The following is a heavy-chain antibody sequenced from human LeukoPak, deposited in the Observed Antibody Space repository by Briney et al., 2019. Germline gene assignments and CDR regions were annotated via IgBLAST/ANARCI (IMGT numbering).Heavy chain of an antibody. V-gene: IGHV1-2*02. CDR1: GYTFTGYY. Sequence: ASVKVSCKASGYTFTGYYMHWVRQAPGQGLEWMGWINPNSGGTNYAQKFQGRVTMTRDTSISTAYMELSRLRSDDTAVYYCARDRPVTTVTFDIWGQGTMVTVSS. CDR3: ARDRPVTTVTFDI. CDR2: INPNSGGT. D-gene: IGHD4-17*01. J-gene: IGHJ3*02.